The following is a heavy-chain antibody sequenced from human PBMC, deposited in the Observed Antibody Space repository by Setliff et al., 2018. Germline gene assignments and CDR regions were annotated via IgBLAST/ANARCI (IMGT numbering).Heavy chain of an antibody. CDR2: IYHSGST. D-gene: IGHD2-15*01. J-gene: IGHJ5*02. CDR1: GYSISSGYY. CDR3: ARDQGGCSGGRCYFWFDP. Sequence: SETLSLTCAVSGYSISSGYYWGWIRQPPGKGLEWIGSIYHSGSTYYNPSLKSRVTMTRDTSISTAYMELSRLRSDDTAVYYCARDQGGCSGGRCYFWFDPWGQGTLVTVSS. V-gene: IGHV4-38-2*02.